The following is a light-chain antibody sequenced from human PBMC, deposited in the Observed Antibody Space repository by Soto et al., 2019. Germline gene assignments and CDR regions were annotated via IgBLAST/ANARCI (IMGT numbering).Light chain of an antibody. J-gene: IGKJ4*01. Sequence: EIVLTQSPATLSLSPGERATLSCRASQSVSSYLAWYQQKPGQAPRLLIYGASSRATGIPDRISGSGSGTDFTLTISRLEPEDFAVYYCQQYGSSPPITFGGGTKVDIK. V-gene: IGKV3-20*01. CDR3: QQYGSSPPIT. CDR1: QSVSSY. CDR2: GAS.